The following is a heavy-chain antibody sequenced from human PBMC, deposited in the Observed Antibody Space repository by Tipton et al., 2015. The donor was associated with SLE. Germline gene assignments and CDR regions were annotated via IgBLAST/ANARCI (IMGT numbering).Heavy chain of an antibody. CDR3: AREALYLSTIPDAFHF. CDR1: GDSISSYY. Sequence: TLSLTCTVSGDSISSYYWSWIRQPAGKGLEWIGRVSISGNTNYNPSLKSRVTMSLDTSKNQLSLELTSVTAADTAVYYCAREALYLSTIPDAFHFWGQGTSVTVSS. V-gene: IGHV4-4*07. D-gene: IGHD5-24*01. J-gene: IGHJ3*01. CDR2: VSISGNT.